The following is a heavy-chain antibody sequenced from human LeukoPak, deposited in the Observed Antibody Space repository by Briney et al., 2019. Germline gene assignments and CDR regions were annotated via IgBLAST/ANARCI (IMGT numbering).Heavy chain of an antibody. Sequence: GGSLRLSCAASGFTFSNAWMSWVRQAPGKGLEWLSAISGSGGSTYYADSVKGRFSISRDNSKNTLYLQMNSLRAEDTAVYYCTKGLGSVVVTAIDCWGLGALVTVSS. CDR1: GFTFSNAW. J-gene: IGHJ4*01. CDR2: ISGSGGST. CDR3: TKGLGSVVVTAIDC. D-gene: IGHD2-21*02. V-gene: IGHV3-23*01.